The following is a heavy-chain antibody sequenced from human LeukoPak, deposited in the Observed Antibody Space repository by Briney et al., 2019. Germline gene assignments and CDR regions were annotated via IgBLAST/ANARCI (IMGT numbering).Heavy chain of an antibody. J-gene: IGHJ4*02. CDR3: ARDPYVSNFDY. CDR1: GFTFNSYW. D-gene: IGHD3-10*02. Sequence: GGSLRLSCAASGFTFNSYWMNWVRQAPGKGLEWVANIKRDGSEKYYVDSVKGRFTISRDNAKNSLYLHMHSLRVEDTAVYYCARDPYVSNFDYWGQGTLVTVSS. V-gene: IGHV3-7*03. CDR2: IKRDGSEK.